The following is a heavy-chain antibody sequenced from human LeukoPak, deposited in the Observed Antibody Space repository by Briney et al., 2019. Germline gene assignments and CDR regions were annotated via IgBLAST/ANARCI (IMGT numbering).Heavy chain of an antibody. CDR2: ISYDGSNK. CDR1: GFTFSSYA. J-gene: IGHJ6*03. CDR3: TTGLKTGLPNYYYMDV. Sequence: GGSLRLSCAASGFTFSSYAMHWVRQAPGKGLEWVAVISYDGSNKYYADSVKGRFTISRDNSKNTLYLQMNSLKTEDTAVYYCTTGLKTGLPNYYYMDVWGKGTTVTVSS. V-gene: IGHV3-30*04.